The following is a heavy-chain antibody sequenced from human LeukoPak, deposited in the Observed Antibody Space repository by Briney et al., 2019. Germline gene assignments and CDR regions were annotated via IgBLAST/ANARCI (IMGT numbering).Heavy chain of an antibody. V-gene: IGHV1-69*04. J-gene: IGHJ4*02. CDR3: ARGIYYDSSGYHWDY. D-gene: IGHD3-22*01. CDR2: IIPILGIA. CDR1: GYTFTGYY. Sequence: ASVKVSCKASGYTFTGYYMHWVRQAPGQGLEWMGRIIPILGIANYAQKFQGRVTITADKSTSTAYMELSSLRSEDTAVYYCARGIYYDSSGYHWDYWGQGTLVTVSS.